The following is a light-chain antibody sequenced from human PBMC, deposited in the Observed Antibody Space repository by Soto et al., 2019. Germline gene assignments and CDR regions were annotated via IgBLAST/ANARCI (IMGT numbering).Light chain of an antibody. J-gene: IGKJ3*01. CDR3: QQSSNTPFT. V-gene: IGKV1-39*01. CDR2: AAS. CDR1: QSISSY. Sequence: DIQMTQSPSSLSSSVGERVTITCRASQSISSYLNWYQQKPGKAPKLLIYAASSLQSGLPSRFSGSGSGTDFTLTISSLQPEDFAAYYCQQSSNTPFTFGPGTKVDIK.